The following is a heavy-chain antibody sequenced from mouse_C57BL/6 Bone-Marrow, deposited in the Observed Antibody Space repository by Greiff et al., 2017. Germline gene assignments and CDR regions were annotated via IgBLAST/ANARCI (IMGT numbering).Heavy chain of an antibody. D-gene: IGHD2-4*01. CDR3: TTSDYDYDEYYFDY. CDR2: IDPENGDT. V-gene: IGHV14-4*01. CDR1: GFNIKDDY. J-gene: IGHJ2*01. Sequence: EVKLQESGAELVRPGASVKLSCTASGFNIKDDYMHWVKQRPEQGLEWIGWIDPENGDTEYASKFQGKATITADTPSNTAYLQLSSLTSEDTAVYYCTTSDYDYDEYYFDYWGQGTTLTVSS.